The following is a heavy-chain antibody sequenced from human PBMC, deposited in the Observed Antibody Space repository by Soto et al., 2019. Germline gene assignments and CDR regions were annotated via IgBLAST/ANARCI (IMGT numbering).Heavy chain of an antibody. CDR3: AKNPGYYYDSTGYHFDY. J-gene: IGHJ4*02. CDR1: GFTFSSYA. D-gene: IGHD3-22*01. CDR2: ISGSGGST. Sequence: PGGSLRLSCAASGFTFSSYAMSWVRQAPGKGLEWVSAISGSGGSTYYAGSVKGRFTISRDNSKNTLYLQMNSLRAEDTAVYYCAKNPGYYYDSTGYHFDYWGQGTLVTVSS. V-gene: IGHV3-23*01.